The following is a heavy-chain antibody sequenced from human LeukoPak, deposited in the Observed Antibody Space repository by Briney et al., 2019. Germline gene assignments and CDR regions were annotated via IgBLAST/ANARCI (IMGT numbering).Heavy chain of an antibody. CDR3: ARPSSGGTYDRYFDY. Sequence: GGSLRLSCAASGFTLSNHWMHWVRQAPGKGLVWVSRISGDEIWTSYADSVKGRFTISRDNAKNSLYLQMNSLRAEDTAVYYCARPSSGGTYDRYFDYWGQGTLVTVSS. J-gene: IGHJ4*02. CDR2: ISGDEIWT. CDR1: GFTLSNHW. V-gene: IGHV3-74*01. D-gene: IGHD1-26*01.